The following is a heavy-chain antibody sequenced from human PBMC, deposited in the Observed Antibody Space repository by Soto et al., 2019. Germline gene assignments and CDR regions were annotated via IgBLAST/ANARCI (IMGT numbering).Heavy chain of an antibody. D-gene: IGHD3-22*01. V-gene: IGHV1-69*13. CDR1: GGTFSSYA. Sequence: SVKVSCKASGGTFSSYAISWVRQAPGQGLEWMGGIIPIFGTANYAQKFQGRVTITADESTSTAYMELSSLRSEDTAVYYCARVYYDSSGYQVAAFDIWGQGTMVTVSS. J-gene: IGHJ3*02. CDR2: IIPIFGTA. CDR3: ARVYYDSSGYQVAAFDI.